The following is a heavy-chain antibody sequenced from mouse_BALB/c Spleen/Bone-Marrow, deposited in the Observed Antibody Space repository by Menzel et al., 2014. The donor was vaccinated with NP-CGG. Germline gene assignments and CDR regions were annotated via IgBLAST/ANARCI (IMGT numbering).Heavy chain of an antibody. V-gene: IGHV1S135*01. D-gene: IGHD2-4*01. CDR2: IDPYIDGT. CDR1: GYSFTDYN. CDR3: ARPLYYDYGFAY. J-gene: IGHJ3*01. Sequence: VQLQQPGPELVKPGASVKVSCKASGYSFTDYNMYWVKQSHGKSLEWIGYIDPYIDGTSYNQRFRGKATLTVDKSSSTAFMHLNSLTSEDSAVYYCARPLYYDYGFAYWGQGTLVTVST.